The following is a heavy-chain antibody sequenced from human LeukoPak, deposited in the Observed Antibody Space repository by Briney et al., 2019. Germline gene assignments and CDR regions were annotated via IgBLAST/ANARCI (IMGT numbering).Heavy chain of an antibody. J-gene: IGHJ4*02. D-gene: IGHD3/OR15-3a*01. CDR2: INHSGST. CDR1: GGSFSGYC. V-gene: IGHV4-34*01. Sequence: AETLSLTCAVYGGSFSGYCWSWIRQPPGKGLEWIGEINHSGSTNYNPSLKSRVTISVDTSKNQLSLKLSSVTAADTAVYYCARSFSGTVIFRYWGQGTLVTVSS. CDR3: ARSFSGTVIFRY.